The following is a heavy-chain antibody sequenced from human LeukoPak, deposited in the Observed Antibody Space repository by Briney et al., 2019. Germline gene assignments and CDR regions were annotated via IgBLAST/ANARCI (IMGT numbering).Heavy chain of an antibody. CDR1: GYTFTSYG. V-gene: IGHV1-18*01. CDR3: ATTHSGTYDY. D-gene: IGHD1-26*01. CDR2: ISPYNGNT. Sequence: ASVKVSCKASGYTFTSYGITWVRQAPGQGLEWMGWISPYNGNTNYAQKLQGRVTVNTDTSPSTAYMELRRLRSDDTAVYYCATTHSGTYDYWGQGTLVIASS. J-gene: IGHJ4*02.